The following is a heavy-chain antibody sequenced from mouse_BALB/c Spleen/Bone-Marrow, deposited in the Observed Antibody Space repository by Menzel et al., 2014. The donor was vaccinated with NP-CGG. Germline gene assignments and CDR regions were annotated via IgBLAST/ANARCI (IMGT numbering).Heavy chain of an antibody. J-gene: IGHJ2*01. CDR1: GYTFTSSV. CDR2: FNPYNDGS. V-gene: IGHV1-14*01. D-gene: IGHD2-14*01. Sequence: QLQESGPELVKPGASVKMSCKASGYTFTSSVMHWVKQKPGQGLEWIGCFNPYNDGSKYNEKFKGKATLTSDKSSSTAYMELSSLTSEDSAVYYCAKGGNYRYDFDYWGQGTTLTVSS. CDR3: AKGGNYRYDFDY.